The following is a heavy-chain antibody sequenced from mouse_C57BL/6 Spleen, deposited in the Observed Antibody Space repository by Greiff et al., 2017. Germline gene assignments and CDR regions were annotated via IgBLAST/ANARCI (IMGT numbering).Heavy chain of an antibody. Sequence: VQLQQPGAELVKPGASVKLSCTASGYTFTSYWMHWVKQRPGRGLEWIGRIHPSSGSTKYNEKFKSKATLTVDKPSSTAYMQISSLTAEDAAVYDCARFADYYDYWGQGTTLTVSS. CDR3: ARFADYYDY. CDR1: GYTFTSYW. V-gene: IGHV1-72*01. J-gene: IGHJ2*01. CDR2: IHPSSGST. D-gene: IGHD1-1*01.